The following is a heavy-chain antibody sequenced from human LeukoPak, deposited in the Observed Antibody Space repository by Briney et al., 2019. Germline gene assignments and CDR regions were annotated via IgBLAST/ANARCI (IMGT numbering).Heavy chain of an antibody. CDR3: ARDVGAVDY. V-gene: IGHV3-7*01. CDR2: INQDATER. D-gene: IGHD1-26*01. Sequence: GGSLRLSCAASGFTFSTYWMTWVRQAPGKGLEWVANINQDATERYYVDSVKGRFTISRDNAKNSLYLQMNSLRVEDTAVYYCARDVGAVDYWGQGTLVTVSS. J-gene: IGHJ4*02. CDR1: GFTFSTYW.